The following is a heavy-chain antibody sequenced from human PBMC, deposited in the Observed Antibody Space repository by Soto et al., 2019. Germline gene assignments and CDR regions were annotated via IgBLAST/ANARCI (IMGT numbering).Heavy chain of an antibody. J-gene: IGHJ6*02. CDR1: GFTFSSYA. CDR2: ISYDGSNK. D-gene: IGHD5-18*01. V-gene: IGHV3-30-3*01. Sequence: QVQLVESGGGVVQPGRSLRLSCAASGFTFSSYAMHWVRQAPGKGLEWVAVISYDGSNKYYADSVKGRFTISRDNSRNTLYLQMNSLRAEDTAVYYCARDILRLYSYGTSYGMAVWGQGTTVTVSS. CDR3: ARDILRLYSYGTSYGMAV.